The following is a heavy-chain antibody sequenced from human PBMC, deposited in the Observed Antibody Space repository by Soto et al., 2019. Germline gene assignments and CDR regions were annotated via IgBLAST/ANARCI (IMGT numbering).Heavy chain of an antibody. J-gene: IGHJ3*02. D-gene: IGHD3-16*01. CDR1: GFPFSGYW. Sequence: GGSLRLSCAASGFPFSGYWMSWARQAPGKGLEWVANIKEDGSDEYYVDSVKGRFTISRDNANNTLSLQMHILRVEDTAVYFCAKGGYYSLFDIWGQGTMVTVSS. CDR3: AKGGYYSLFDI. V-gene: IGHV3-7*03. CDR2: IKEDGSDE.